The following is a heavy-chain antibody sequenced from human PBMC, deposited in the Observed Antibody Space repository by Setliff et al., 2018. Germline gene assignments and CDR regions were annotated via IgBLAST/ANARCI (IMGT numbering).Heavy chain of an antibody. V-gene: IGHV1-2*02. J-gene: IGHJ1*01. D-gene: IGHD5-12*01. CDR3: ARGNPAERYEY. CDR2: INPNSGGT. CDR1: RYSFNGYY. Sequence: ASVKVSCKASRYSFNGYYMHWVRQAPGQGLEWMGWINPNSGGTNYAQKFQGRVTVTRDTSISTAYMELSSLRFDDTAVYYCARGNPAERYEYWGQGTLVTVSS.